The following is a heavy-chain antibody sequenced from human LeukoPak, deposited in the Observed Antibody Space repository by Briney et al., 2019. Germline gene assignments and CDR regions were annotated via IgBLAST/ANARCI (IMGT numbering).Heavy chain of an antibody. J-gene: IGHJ4*02. CDR3: ARGPPNWGHDY. CDR1: GGSISSGGYY. Sequence: SETLSLTCTVSGGSISSGGYYWSWIRQHPGKGLEWIGYIYYSGSTYYNSSLKSRVTIAVDTSKNQFSLKLSSVTAADTAVYYCARGPPNWGHDYWGPGTLVTVSS. CDR2: IYYSGST. V-gene: IGHV4-31*03. D-gene: IGHD7-27*01.